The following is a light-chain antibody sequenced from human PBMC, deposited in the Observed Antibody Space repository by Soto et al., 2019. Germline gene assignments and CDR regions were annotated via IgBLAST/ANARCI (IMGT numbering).Light chain of an antibody. V-gene: IGLV2-14*03. CDR2: DVS. Sequence: QSELTQPASVSGAPCQSIAISCTGTSSDVGGYNYVSWYQHHPGKAPKLMVYDVSNRPSGVSNRFSGSKSGNTASLTISGLQAEDEADYYCSSYTSSSTYVFGTGTKVTVL. CDR3: SSYTSSSTYV. J-gene: IGLJ1*01. CDR1: SSDVGGYNY.